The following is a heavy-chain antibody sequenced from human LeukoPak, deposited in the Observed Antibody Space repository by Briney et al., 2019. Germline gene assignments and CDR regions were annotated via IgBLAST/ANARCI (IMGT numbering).Heavy chain of an antibody. Sequence: SETLSLTCTVSGGSISSYYCSWIRQPPGKGLEWIGYVYYSGSTNYNPSLKSRVTISVDTSKNQFSLRLSSVTAADTAVYYCARHASGYEFDYWGQGTLVTVSS. CDR1: GGSISSYY. CDR2: VYYSGST. D-gene: IGHD5-12*01. V-gene: IGHV4-59*08. J-gene: IGHJ4*02. CDR3: ARHASGYEFDY.